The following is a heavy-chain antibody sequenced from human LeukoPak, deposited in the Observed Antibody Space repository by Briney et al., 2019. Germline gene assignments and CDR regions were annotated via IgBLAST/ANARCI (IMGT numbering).Heavy chain of an antibody. V-gene: IGHV3-23*01. CDR1: GFTFSYYG. CDR3: ATDTYSSEYNWFDP. D-gene: IGHD6-19*01. CDR2: IIDSGTNT. J-gene: IGHJ5*02. Sequence: GGSLTLSCAPSGFTFSYYGMGWVRHAPGNGLEWVATIIDSGTNTHYAESVKDRFSISRDNSKNTLYLQLNSLRAEDTALYYCATDTYSSEYNWFDPWGQGTLVTVSS.